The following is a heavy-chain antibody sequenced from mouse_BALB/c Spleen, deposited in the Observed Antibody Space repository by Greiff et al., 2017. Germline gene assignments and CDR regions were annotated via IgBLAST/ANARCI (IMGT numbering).Heavy chain of an antibody. D-gene: IGHD1-1*01. J-gene: IGHJ2*01. CDR2: IDPANGNT. CDR1: GFNIKDTY. Sequence: EVKLVESGAELVKPGASVKLSCTASGFNIKDTYMHWVKQRPEQGLEWIGRIDPANGNTKYDPKFQGKATITADTSSNTAYLQLSSLTSEDTAVYYCARDYGSSNYWGQGTTLTVSS. CDR3: ARDYGSSNY. V-gene: IGHV14-3*02.